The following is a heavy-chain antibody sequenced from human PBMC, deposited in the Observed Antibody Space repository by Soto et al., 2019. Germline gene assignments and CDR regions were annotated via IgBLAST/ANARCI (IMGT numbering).Heavy chain of an antibody. D-gene: IGHD6-19*01. CDR2: IDWDDDK. CDR1: GFSLSTSGMC. CDR3: ARIAQWLPRGGYYYYYGMDV. J-gene: IGHJ6*02. V-gene: IGHV2-70*01. Sequence: SGPTLVNPTQTLTLTCTFSGFSLSTSGMCVSWIRQPPGKALEWLALIDWDDDKYYSTSLKTRLTISKDTSKNQVVLTMTNMDPVDTATYYCARIAQWLPRGGYYYYYGMDVWGQGTTVTVSS.